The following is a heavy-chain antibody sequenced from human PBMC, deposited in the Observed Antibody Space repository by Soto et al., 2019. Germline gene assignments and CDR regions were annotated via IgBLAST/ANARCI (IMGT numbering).Heavy chain of an antibody. J-gene: IGHJ5*02. V-gene: IGHV1-69*13. CDR3: AKDGGKDGYFGNWFDP. CDR1: GGTFSSYA. Sequence: SVKVSCKASGGTFSSYAISWVRQAPGQGLEWMEGIIPIFGTANYAQKFQGRVTITADESTSTAYMGLSSLRSDDTAVYYFAKDGGKDGYFGNWFDPWGQGTLVTASS. CDR2: IIPIFGTA. D-gene: IGHD5-12*01.